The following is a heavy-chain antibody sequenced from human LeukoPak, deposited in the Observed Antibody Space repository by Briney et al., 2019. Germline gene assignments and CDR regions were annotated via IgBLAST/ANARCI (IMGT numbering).Heavy chain of an antibody. D-gene: IGHD5-12*01. CDR1: GYTFTSYA. CDR3: ARDTADADIVATITTY. CDR2: INTNTGNP. J-gene: IGHJ4*02. V-gene: IGHV7-4-1*02. Sequence: GASVKVSCKASGYTFTSYAMNWVRQAPGQGLEWMGWINTNTGNPTYAQGFTGRFVFSLDTSVSTAYLQISSLKAEDTAVYYCARDTADADIVATITTYWGQGTLVTVSS.